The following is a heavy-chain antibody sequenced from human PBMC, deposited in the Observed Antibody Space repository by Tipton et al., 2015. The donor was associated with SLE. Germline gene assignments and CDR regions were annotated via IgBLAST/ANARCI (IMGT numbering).Heavy chain of an antibody. Sequence: GSLRLSCAASGFTFSSYSMNWVRQAPGKGLEWVSYISSSSSTIYYADSVKGRFTISRDNAKNSLYLQMNSLRAEDTAVYYCARWLWSGLYYFDYWGQGTLVTVSS. CDR3: ARWLWSGLYYFDY. CDR2: ISSSSSTI. J-gene: IGHJ4*02. D-gene: IGHD3-3*01. CDR1: GFTFSSYS. V-gene: IGHV3-48*01.